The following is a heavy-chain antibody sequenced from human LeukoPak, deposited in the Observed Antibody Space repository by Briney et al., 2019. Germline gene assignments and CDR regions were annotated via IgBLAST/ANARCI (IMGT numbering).Heavy chain of an antibody. CDR3: ARVSGTDSSGWSPDDAFDI. J-gene: IGHJ3*02. V-gene: IGHV3-21*01. CDR1: GFTFSSYS. CDR2: ISSSSTYI. Sequence: GGSLRLSCAASGFTFSSYSMNWVRQAPGKGLEWVSSISSSSTYIYSADSVKGRFTISRDNAKNSLYLQMNSLRAEDTAVYYSARVSGTDSSGWSPDDAFDIWGQGTMVTVSS. D-gene: IGHD6-19*01.